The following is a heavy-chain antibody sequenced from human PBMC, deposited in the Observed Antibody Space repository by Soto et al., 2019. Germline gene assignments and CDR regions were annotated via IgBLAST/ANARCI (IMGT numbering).Heavy chain of an antibody. CDR1: GGSISSSNW. V-gene: IGHV4-4*02. D-gene: IGHD3-3*01. CDR3: ARGGVNYDFWSGYYPLDP. J-gene: IGHJ5*02. CDR2: IYHSGST. Sequence: SETLSLTCAVSGGSISSSNWWSWVHQPPGKGLEWIGEIYHSGSTNYNPSLKSRVTISVDTSKNQFSLKLSSVTAADTAVYYCARGGVNYDFWSGYYPLDPWGQGTLVTVSS.